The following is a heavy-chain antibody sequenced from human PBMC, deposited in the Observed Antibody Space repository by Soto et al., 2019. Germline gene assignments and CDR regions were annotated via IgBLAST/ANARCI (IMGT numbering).Heavy chain of an antibody. CDR3: ARDRSQYYDFWSGYSRTGINWFDH. V-gene: IGHV1-69*04. CDR1: GGTFSSYT. D-gene: IGHD3-3*01. Sequence: SVKVSCKASGGTFSSYTISWVRQAPGQGLGWMGRIIPILGIANYAQKFQGRVTITADKSTSTAYMELSSLRSEDTAVYYCARDRSQYYDFWSGYSRTGINWFDHWGQGTLVTVS. J-gene: IGHJ5*02. CDR2: IIPILGIA.